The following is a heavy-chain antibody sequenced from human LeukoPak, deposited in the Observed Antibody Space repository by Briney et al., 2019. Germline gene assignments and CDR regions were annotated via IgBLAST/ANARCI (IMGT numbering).Heavy chain of an antibody. Sequence: SSETLSLTCAVYGGSFSGYYWSWIRQPPGKELEWIGEINHSGSTNYNPSLKSRVTISVDTSKNQFSLKLSSVTAADTAVYYCARERLMALRMYNWFDPWGQGTLVTVSS. CDR1: GGSFSGYY. J-gene: IGHJ5*02. CDR2: INHSGST. D-gene: IGHD2-8*01. V-gene: IGHV4-34*01. CDR3: ARERLMALRMYNWFDP.